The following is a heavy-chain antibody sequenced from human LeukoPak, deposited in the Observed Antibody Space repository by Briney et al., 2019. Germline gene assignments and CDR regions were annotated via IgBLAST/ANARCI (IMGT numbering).Heavy chain of an antibody. J-gene: IGHJ4*02. D-gene: IGHD2-15*01. CDR2: IKSKTDGGTT. V-gene: IGHV3-15*01. CDR3: TTKFSGEMWLRRVAATLLFDY. Sequence: GGSLRLSCAASGFTFSNAWMSWVRQAPGKGLEWVGRIKSKTDGGTTDYAAPVKGRFTISRDDSKNTLYLQMNSLKTEDTAVYYCTTKFSGEMWLRRVAATLLFDYWGQGTLVTVSS. CDR1: GFTFSNAW.